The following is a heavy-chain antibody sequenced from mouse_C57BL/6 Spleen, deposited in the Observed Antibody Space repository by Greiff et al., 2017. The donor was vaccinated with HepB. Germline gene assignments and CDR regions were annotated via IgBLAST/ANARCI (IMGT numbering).Heavy chain of an antibody. CDR2: ISSGSSTI. J-gene: IGHJ4*01. V-gene: IGHV5-17*01. CDR3: ARPRNLYAMDD. Sequence: EVMLVESGGGLVKPGGSLKLSCAASGFTFSDYGMHWVRQAPEKGLEWVAYISSGSSTIYYADTVKGRFTISRDNAKNTLFLQMTSLRSEDTAMYYCARPRNLYAMDDWGQGTSVTVSS. CDR1: GFTFSDYG. D-gene: IGHD2-1*01.